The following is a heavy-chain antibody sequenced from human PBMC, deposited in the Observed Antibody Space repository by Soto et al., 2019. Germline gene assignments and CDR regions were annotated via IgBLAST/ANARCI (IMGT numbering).Heavy chain of an antibody. CDR3: ASTPVTGRYSYSGMDA. CDR2: LIPVFDTP. V-gene: IGHV1-69*01. CDR1: SFYA. D-gene: IGHD4-4*01. Sequence: QVQPVQSGSEVKKPGSSVRVSCKTGSFYAVSWVRQAPGQGLEWMGGLIPVFDTPSYAQKFQGRVTITADESKSTAYMELSSLRSEDTALYYCASTPVTGRYSYSGMDAWDQGIAVTVSS. J-gene: IGHJ6*02.